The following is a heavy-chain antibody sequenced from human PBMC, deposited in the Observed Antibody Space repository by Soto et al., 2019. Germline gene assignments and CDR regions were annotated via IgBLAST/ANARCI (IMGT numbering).Heavy chain of an antibody. CDR1: GFTFSSYA. CDR3: ARDSRSYYDFWSAYYRGDWFDP. V-gene: IGHV3-23*01. J-gene: IGHJ5*02. D-gene: IGHD3-3*01. Sequence: PGGSLRLSCAASGFTFSSYAMSWVRQAPGKGLEWVSAISGSGGSAYYADSVKGRFTISRDNSKNTLYLQMNSLRAEDTAVYYCARDSRSYYDFWSAYYRGDWFDPWGQGTLVTVSS. CDR2: ISGSGGSA.